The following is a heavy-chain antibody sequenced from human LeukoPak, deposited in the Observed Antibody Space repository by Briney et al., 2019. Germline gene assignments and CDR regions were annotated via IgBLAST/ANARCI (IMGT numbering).Heavy chain of an antibody. CDR1: GYTFTSYG. Sequence: ASVKVSCKASGYTFTSYGISWVRQAPGQGLEWMGWINPNSGGTNYAQKFQGRVTMTRDTSISTAYMELSRLRSDGTAVYYCARPQTRAGTSLFGYWGQGTLVTVSS. CDR2: INPNSGGT. J-gene: IGHJ4*02. CDR3: ARPQTRAGTSLFGY. D-gene: IGHD6-19*01. V-gene: IGHV1-2*02.